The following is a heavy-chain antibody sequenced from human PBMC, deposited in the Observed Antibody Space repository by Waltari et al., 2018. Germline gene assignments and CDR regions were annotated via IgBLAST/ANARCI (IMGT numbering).Heavy chain of an antibody. Sequence: QLQLQQSGPGLVKPSESLSPTCAVSGESVRSPYWWSWVRQSPGKGLEWIGQVHGSGRTNYNPSLASRVTVSIDTSNNHFSLRVPSPTAADTAIYYCGRDRGRGLYLDSWGQGILVTVSP. CDR3: GRDRGRGLYLDS. CDR2: VHGSGRT. D-gene: IGHD2-15*01. V-gene: IGHV4-4*02. J-gene: IGHJ4*02. CDR1: GESVRSPYW.